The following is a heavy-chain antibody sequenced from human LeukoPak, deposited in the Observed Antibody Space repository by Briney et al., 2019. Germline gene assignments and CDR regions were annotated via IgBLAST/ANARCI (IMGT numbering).Heavy chain of an antibody. CDR2: ISGYNGNT. V-gene: IGHV1-18*01. CDR1: GYKFTSFG. J-gene: IGHJ4*02. Sequence: ASVKVSCKASGYKFTSFGVSWVRQAPGQGLQWMGWISGYNGNTNFAQKFQGRVTMTTDTSTSTAYVELRSLRSDDTAVHYCARDSPYSSSSLGFDFWGQGTLVSVSS. D-gene: IGHD6-13*01. CDR3: ARDSPYSSSSLGFDF.